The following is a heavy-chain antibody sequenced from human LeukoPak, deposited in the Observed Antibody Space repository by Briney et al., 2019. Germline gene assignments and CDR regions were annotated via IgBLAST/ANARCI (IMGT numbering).Heavy chain of an antibody. CDR1: GGSFSGYS. J-gene: IGHJ6*03. Sequence: SETLSLTCAVYGGSFSGYSWGWIRQPPGKGLEWIGSIYYSGTTYYSPSLKSRVTISVDTSKNQFSLKLSSVTAADRAVYYCARQYCTGGSCYFNSGYYYHIDVWGKGTTVTVSS. CDR2: IYYSGTT. CDR3: ARQYCTGGSCYFNSGYYYHIDV. V-gene: IGHV4-39*01. D-gene: IGHD2-15*01.